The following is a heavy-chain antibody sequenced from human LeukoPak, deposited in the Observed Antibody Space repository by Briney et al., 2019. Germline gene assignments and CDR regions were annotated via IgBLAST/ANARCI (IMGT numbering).Heavy chain of an antibody. CDR1: GGSFSGYY. Sequence: KPSETLSPTCAVYGGSFSGYYWSWIRQPPGKGLEWIGEINHSGSTNYNPSLKSRVTISVDTSKNQFSLKLSSVTAADTAVYYCARTRNYDFWSGYFAYYFDYWGQGTLVTVSS. CDR3: ARTRNYDFWSGYFAYYFDY. CDR2: INHSGST. J-gene: IGHJ4*02. D-gene: IGHD3-3*01. V-gene: IGHV4-34*01.